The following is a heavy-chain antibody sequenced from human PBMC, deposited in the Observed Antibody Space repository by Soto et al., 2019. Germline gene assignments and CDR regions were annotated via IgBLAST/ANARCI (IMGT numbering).Heavy chain of an antibody. D-gene: IGHD3-10*01. CDR3: ARGRKNYYSSGSYYNPYDY. V-gene: IGHV4-34*01. Sequence: SETLSLTCAVYGGSFSGYYWSWIRQPPGKGLEWIGEINHSGSTNYNPSLKSRVTISVDTSKNQFSLKLSSVTAADTAVYYCARGRKNYYSSGSYYNPYDYCGKGTLVTVSS. CDR2: INHSGST. CDR1: GGSFSGYY. J-gene: IGHJ4*02.